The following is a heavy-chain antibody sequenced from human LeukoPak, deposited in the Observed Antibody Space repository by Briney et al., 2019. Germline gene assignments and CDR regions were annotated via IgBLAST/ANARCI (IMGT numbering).Heavy chain of an antibody. CDR1: GFTFSSYS. Sequence: GGSLRLSCAASGFTFSSYSMNWVRQAPGKGLEWGSYISSTSSTIYYADSVKGRFTISRDTAKNSLYLQMNSLRAEDTAVYSCARGDYGDYWNYYYMDVWGKGTTVTVSS. CDR2: ISSTSSTI. CDR3: ARGDYGDYWNYYYMDV. D-gene: IGHD4-17*01. V-gene: IGHV3-48*01. J-gene: IGHJ6*03.